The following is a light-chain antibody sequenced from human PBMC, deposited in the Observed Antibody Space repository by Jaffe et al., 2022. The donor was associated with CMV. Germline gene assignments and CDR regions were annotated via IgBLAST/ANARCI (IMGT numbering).Light chain of an antibody. Sequence: VVMTQSPLSLPVTLGQPASISCRSSQSLVHSDGNTYLTWFQQRPGQSPRRLIYEVSNRDSGVPDRFSGSGSGTGFTLKISRVEAEDVGVYYCMQGSHWPLTFGQGTKLEI. CDR1: QSLVHSDGNTY. V-gene: IGKV2-30*02. CDR2: EVS. CDR3: MQGSHWPLT. J-gene: IGKJ2*01.